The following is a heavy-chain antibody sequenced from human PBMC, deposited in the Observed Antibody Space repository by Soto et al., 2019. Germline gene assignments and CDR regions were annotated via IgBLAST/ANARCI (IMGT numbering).Heavy chain of an antibody. Sequence: SETLSLTCTVSGGSISSSSYYWGWIRQPPGKGLEWIAYIYYTGSTNYNPSLKSRVTLSADTSKNQFSLKLSSVTAADTAMYYCARVDSSGSYFDYWGQGTLVTVSS. CDR1: GGSISSSSYY. D-gene: IGHD3-22*01. J-gene: IGHJ4*02. V-gene: IGHV4-61*05. CDR2: IYYTGST. CDR3: ARVDSSGSYFDY.